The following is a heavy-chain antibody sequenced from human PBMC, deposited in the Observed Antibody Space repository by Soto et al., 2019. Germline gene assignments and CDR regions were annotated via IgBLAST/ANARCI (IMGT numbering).Heavy chain of an antibody. V-gene: IGHV4-31*03. Sequence: LSLTCTVSGGSISSGGYYWSWIRQHPGKGLEWIGYIYYSGSTYYNPSLKSRVTISVDTSKNQFSLKLSSVTAADTAVYYCARDPTGTNYYYGMDVWGQGTTVTVSS. J-gene: IGHJ6*02. CDR2: IYYSGST. CDR1: GGSISSGGYY. D-gene: IGHD2-2*01. CDR3: ARDPTGTNYYYGMDV.